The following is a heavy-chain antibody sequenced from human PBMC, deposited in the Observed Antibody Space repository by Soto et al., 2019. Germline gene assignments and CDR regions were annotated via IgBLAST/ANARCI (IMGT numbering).Heavy chain of an antibody. CDR1: EYTFTGYY. D-gene: IGHD6-19*01. J-gene: IGHJ4*02. CDR2: INPNGGGT. V-gene: IGHV1-2*02. Sequence: QVPLVQSGAEVTKPGASMRVSCKASEYTFTGYYLHWVRQAPGQGLEWMGWINPNGGGTIYAQKFQGRLTMTRDTSITTAYMELSRLRSDDTAFYYCATSSDWSPLLDYWGQGTPVTVSS. CDR3: ATSSDWSPLLDY.